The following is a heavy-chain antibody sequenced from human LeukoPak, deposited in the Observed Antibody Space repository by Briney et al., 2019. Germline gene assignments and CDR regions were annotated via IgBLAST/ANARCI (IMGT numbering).Heavy chain of an antibody. Sequence: PSETLSLTCTVSGGSISSGGYYWSWIRQHPGKGLEWIGYIYYSGSTYYNPSLKSRVTISVDTSKNQFSLKLSSVTAADTAVYYCARAIAVAGSYYFDYWGQGTLVTVSS. D-gene: IGHD6-19*01. J-gene: IGHJ4*02. CDR3: ARAIAVAGSYYFDY. V-gene: IGHV4-31*03. CDR2: IYYSGST. CDR1: GGSISSGGYY.